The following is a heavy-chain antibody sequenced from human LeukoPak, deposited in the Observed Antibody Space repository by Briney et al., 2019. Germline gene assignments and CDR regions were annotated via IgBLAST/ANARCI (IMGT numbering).Heavy chain of an antibody. CDR3: ARGRGAYYYYYGMDV. CDR2: INHSGST. J-gene: IGHJ6*02. V-gene: IGHV4-34*01. D-gene: IGHD1-26*01. Sequence: SETLSLTCAVYGGSFSGDYWSWIRQPPGKGLEWIGEINHSGSTNYNPSLKSRVTISVDTSKNQFSLKLSSVTAADTAVYYCARGRGAYYYYYGMDVWGQGTTVTVSS. CDR1: GGSFSGDY.